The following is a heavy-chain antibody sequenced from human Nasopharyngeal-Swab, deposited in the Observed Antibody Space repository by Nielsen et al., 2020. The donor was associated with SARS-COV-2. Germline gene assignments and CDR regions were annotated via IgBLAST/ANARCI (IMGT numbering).Heavy chain of an antibody. V-gene: IGHV3-11*04. CDR2: ISSSGSTI. Sequence: GGSLRLSWAASGFTFSDYYMSWIRQAPGKGLERVSYISSSGSTIYYADSVKGRFTISRDNAKNSLYLQMNSLRAEDTAVYYCARDGLDYDFWSAYFMDAWGQGTTVTVSS. CDR1: GFTFSDYY. J-gene: IGHJ6*02. CDR3: ARDGLDYDFWSAYFMDA. D-gene: IGHD3-3*01.